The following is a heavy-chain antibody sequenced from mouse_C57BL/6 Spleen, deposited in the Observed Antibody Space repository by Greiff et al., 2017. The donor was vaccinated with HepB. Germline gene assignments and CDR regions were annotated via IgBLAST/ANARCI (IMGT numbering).Heavy chain of an antibody. CDR3: ARFYYDYDDYAMDY. CDR2: INPGSGGT. Sequence: QVQLQQSGPELVKPGASVKISCKASGYAFSSSWMNWVKQRPGKGLEWIGVINPGSGGTNYNEKFKGKATLTADKSSSTAYMQLSSLTSEDSAVYFCARFYYDYDDYAMDYWGQGTSVTVSS. J-gene: IGHJ4*01. D-gene: IGHD2-4*01. V-gene: IGHV1-82*01. CDR1: GYAFSSSW.